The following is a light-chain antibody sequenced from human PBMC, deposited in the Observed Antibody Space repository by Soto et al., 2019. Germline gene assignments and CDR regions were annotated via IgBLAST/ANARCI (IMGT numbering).Light chain of an antibody. V-gene: IGKV3-20*01. Sequence: EIMLSQSPGTLSLSPGERATLSCRASQSVSSYLAWYQQKPGQAPRLLIYAASSRATGIPARFSGGGSGTDFTLTISRLEPEDFAVYYCPQCGSSPWTFGQGTMVDIK. CDR2: AAS. CDR3: PQCGSSPWT. J-gene: IGKJ1*01. CDR1: QSVSSY.